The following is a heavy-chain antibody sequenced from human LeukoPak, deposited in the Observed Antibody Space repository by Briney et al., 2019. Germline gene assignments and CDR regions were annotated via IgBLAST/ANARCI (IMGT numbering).Heavy chain of an antibody. CDR2: IYPGDSDT. D-gene: IGHD6-13*01. Sequence: GESLKISCKGSGYSFTSYWIGWVRQMPGKGLEWMGIIYPGDSDTRYSPSFQGQVTISADKSISTAYLQWSSLKASDTAMYYCARKGAGIAAADAFDIWSQGTMVTVSS. CDR3: ARKGAGIAAADAFDI. J-gene: IGHJ3*02. CDR1: GYSFTSYW. V-gene: IGHV5-51*01.